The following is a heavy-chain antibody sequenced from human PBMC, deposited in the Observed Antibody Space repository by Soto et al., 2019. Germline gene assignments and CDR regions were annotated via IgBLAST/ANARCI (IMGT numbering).Heavy chain of an antibody. CDR1: GFTFSSYS. CDR2: ISGSGGST. Sequence: GGSLRLSCAASGFTFSSYSLSWVRQAPGKGLEWVAAISGSGGSTYYAHSVKGRFTISRDNSKNTLYLQMNSLRAEDTAVYYCAARPRRYYFYYWGQGTLVTVSS. J-gene: IGHJ4*02. V-gene: IGHV3-23*01. CDR3: AARPRRYYFYY.